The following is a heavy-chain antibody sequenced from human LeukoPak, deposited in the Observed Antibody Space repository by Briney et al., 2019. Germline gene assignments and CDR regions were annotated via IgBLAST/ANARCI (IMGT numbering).Heavy chain of an antibody. CDR2: IYSGGST. V-gene: IGHV3-53*01. Sequence: GGSLRLSCAASGFTVSSNYMSWVRQAPGKGLEWVSVIYSGGSTYYADSVKGRFTISRDNSKNTLYLQLNSLNADDTAVYYCARRGYSDSSGYDYWGQGTLVTVSS. CDR3: ARRGYSDSSGYDY. CDR1: GFTVSSNY. J-gene: IGHJ4*02. D-gene: IGHD3-22*01.